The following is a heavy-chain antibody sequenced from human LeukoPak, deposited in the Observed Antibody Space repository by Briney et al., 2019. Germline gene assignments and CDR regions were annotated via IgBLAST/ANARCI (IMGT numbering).Heavy chain of an antibody. CDR2: ISYSGST. V-gene: IGHV4-59*08. D-gene: IGHD3-10*01. Sequence: SETLSLTCTVSGASITAYYWSWIRQPPGMGLECVGYISYSGSTNYNPSLNSRVTLSVDSSRNQFSLKLSSVTAADTAVYYCARHVGTYFDYWGQGTLVTVSS. CDR1: GASITAYY. CDR3: ARHVGTYFDY. J-gene: IGHJ4*02.